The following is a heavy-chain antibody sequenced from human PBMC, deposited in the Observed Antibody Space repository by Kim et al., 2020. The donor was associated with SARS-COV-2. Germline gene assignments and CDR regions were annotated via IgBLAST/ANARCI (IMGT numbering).Heavy chain of an antibody. D-gene: IGHD3-10*01. CDR2: IYYTGET. J-gene: IGHJ1*01. CDR1: GGSISSGGYF. Sequence: SETLSLTCSVSGGSISSGGYFWSWIRQRPGQGLEWLGYIYYTGETHYNPSLESRLDISLETSESQFSLRLRSVTAADTAIYYCATELKFYYGSGLRQWGQGPLVTVSS. V-gene: IGHV4-31*03. CDR3: ATELKFYYGSGLRQ.